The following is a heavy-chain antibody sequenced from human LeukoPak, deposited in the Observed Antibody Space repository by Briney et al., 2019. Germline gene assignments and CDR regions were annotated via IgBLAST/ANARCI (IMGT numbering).Heavy chain of an antibody. CDR3: ARGPLAY. CDR1: GFTFSSYG. J-gene: IGHJ4*02. D-gene: IGHD3-3*02. V-gene: IGHV3-33*01. CDR2: IWYDGSNK. Sequence: GRSLRLSCAASGFTFSSYGMDWVREAPGKGLEWVAVIWYDGSNKYYADSVKGRFTISRDNSKNTLYLQMNSLRAEDTAVYYCARGPLAYWGQGTLVTVSS.